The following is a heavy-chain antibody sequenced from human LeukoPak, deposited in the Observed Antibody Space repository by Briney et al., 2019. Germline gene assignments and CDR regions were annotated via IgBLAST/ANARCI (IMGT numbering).Heavy chain of an antibody. J-gene: IGHJ5*02. CDR2: IYTSGST. CDR3: AREPPGIAVAGSWFDP. CDR1: GGSMSSYY. D-gene: IGHD6-19*01. V-gene: IGHV4-4*07. Sequence: SETLSLTCTVSGGSMSSYYWSWIRQPAGKGLEWIGRIYTSGSTNYNPSLKSRATMSVDTSKNQFSLKLSSVTAADTAVYYCAREPPGIAVAGSWFDPWGQGTLVTVSS.